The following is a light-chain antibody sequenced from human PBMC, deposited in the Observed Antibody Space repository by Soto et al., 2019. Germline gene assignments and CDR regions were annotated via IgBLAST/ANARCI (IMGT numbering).Light chain of an antibody. CDR2: EVS. CDR3: SSYAGSNIPVV. CDR1: SSDVGGYNC. J-gene: IGLJ2*01. Sequence: QSVLTQPPSASGSPGQSVTISCTGTSSDVGGYNCVSWYQQHPGKAPKLMIYEVSKRPSGVPDRSSGSKSGNTASLTVSGLQAEDEADYYCSSYAGSNIPVVFGGGTKLTVL. V-gene: IGLV2-8*01.